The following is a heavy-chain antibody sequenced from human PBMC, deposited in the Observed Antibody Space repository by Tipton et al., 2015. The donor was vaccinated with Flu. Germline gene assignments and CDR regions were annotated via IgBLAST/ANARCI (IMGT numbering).Heavy chain of an antibody. CDR3: SVMGFEDYYDIRDAFDI. CDR2: IYPGDSDT. V-gene: IGHV5-51*01. D-gene: IGHD3-22*01. CDR1: GYSFTSYW. J-gene: IGHJ3*02. Sequence: VQLVQSGAEVKKPGESLKISCKGSGYSFTSYWIGWVRQMPGKGLEWMGIIYPGDSDTRYSPSFQGQVTISADKSISTAYLQWSSLKASDTAMYYCSVMGFEDYYDIRDAFDIWGQGTMFTVSS.